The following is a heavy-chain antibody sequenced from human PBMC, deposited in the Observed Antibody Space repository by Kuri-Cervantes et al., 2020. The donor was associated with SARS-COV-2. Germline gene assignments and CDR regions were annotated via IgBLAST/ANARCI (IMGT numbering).Heavy chain of an antibody. J-gene: IGHJ4*02. CDR3: ARDLRLGKSLDY. D-gene: IGHD7-27*01. V-gene: IGHV3-11*04. Sequence: GESLKISCTGSGFIFSDYYMTWIRQAPGKGLEWVSNIGPSGTTKYYADSVKGRFTISRDNAKNSLYLQMSSLRAEDTAVYYCARDLRLGKSLDYWGQGTLVTVSS. CDR2: IGPSGTTK. CDR1: GFIFSDYY.